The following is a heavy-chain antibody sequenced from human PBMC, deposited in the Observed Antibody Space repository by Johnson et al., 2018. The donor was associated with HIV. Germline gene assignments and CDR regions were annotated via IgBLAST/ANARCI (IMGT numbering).Heavy chain of an antibody. V-gene: IGHV3-30*02. D-gene: IGHD3-16*01. CDR3: VRGRWGYALVKGAFDT. Sequence: VQLVESGGGVVQPGGSLRLSCAASGFTFSSYGMHWVRQAPGKGLEWVAFIRYDGSNKYYADSVKGRFTISRDNSKNTLYLPINSRRAGGTAVYFCVRGRWGYALVKGAFDTWGQGTMVSFSS. CDR2: IRYDGSNK. CDR1: GFTFSSYG. J-gene: IGHJ3*02.